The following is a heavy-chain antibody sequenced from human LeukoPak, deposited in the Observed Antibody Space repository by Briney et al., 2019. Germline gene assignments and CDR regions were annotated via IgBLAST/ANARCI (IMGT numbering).Heavy chain of an antibody. Sequence: XXXVRQAPGKGXEWVAVISFDGGHRYYADSVKGRFTISRDNSKNTLYLQMNSLRPEDTALYYCARPRTIAAAGIFGAFDYWGQGTLVTVSS. CDR3: ARPRTIAAAGIFGAFDY. J-gene: IGHJ4*02. CDR2: ISFDGGHR. D-gene: IGHD6-13*01. V-gene: IGHV3-30-3*01.